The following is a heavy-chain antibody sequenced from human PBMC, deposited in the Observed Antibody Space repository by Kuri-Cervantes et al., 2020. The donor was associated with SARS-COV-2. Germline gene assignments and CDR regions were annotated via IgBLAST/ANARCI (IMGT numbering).Heavy chain of an antibody. CDR2: IKQDGSEK. CDR1: GFTFSSYW. J-gene: IGHJ4*02. Sequence: GGSLRLSCAASGFTFSSYWMSWVRQAPGKGLEWVANIKQDGSEKYYVDSVKGRFTISRDNAKNSLYLQMNSLRAEDTAVYYCAGKRNNYDFWSGPIYYFDYWGQGTLVTVSS. V-gene: IGHV3-7*01. D-gene: IGHD3-3*01. CDR3: AGKRNNYDFWSGPIYYFDY.